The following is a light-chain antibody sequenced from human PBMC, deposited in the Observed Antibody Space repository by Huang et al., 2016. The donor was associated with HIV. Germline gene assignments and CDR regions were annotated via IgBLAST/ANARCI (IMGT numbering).Light chain of an antibody. Sequence: EIVMTQSPATLSVFPGDRATLSCRASRSVSSNLAWYQQKPGQSPRLLLYGASTRATGIPARFSGSGSGTEFTLTISSLQSEDFAVYYCQQYTNWPRTFGQGTKVEIK. J-gene: IGKJ1*01. CDR2: GAS. V-gene: IGKV3-15*01. CDR1: RSVSSN. CDR3: QQYTNWPRT.